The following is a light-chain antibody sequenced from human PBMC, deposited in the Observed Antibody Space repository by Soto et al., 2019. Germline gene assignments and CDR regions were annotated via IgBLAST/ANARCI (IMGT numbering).Light chain of an antibody. CDR2: WAS. Sequence: DIVMTQSPDSLAVSLGERATINCKSSQSVLYSSNNKNYLAWYQQKPGQPPKLLIYWASTRESGVPDRFSGSGSGTDFTLTISSLQAXXVXVXYXXXXYSTPPTFGGGTKVEIK. CDR3: XXXYSTPPT. J-gene: IGKJ4*01. CDR1: QSVLYSSNNKNY. V-gene: IGKV4-1*01.